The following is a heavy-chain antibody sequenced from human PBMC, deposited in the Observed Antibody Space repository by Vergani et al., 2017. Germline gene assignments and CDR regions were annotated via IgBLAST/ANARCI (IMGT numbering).Heavy chain of an antibody. D-gene: IGHD6-6*01. Sequence: QITLKESGPTLVKPTQTLTLTCTFSGFSLSTSGVGVGWIRQPPGKALEWLALIYWNDDKRYSPSLKSRLTITKDTSKSQVVLTRTNMDPVDTASYYCARVDGEGAARPGGFDYWGQGTLVTVSS. CDR3: ARVDGEGAARPGGFDY. V-gene: IGHV2-5*01. CDR2: IYWNDDK. J-gene: IGHJ4*02. CDR1: GFSLSTSGVG.